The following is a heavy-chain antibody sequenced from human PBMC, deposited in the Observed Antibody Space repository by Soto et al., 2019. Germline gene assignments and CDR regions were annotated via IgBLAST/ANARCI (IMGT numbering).Heavy chain of an antibody. CDR1: GFTFSTFA. CDR3: ARARIDS. CDR2: ISGSGGTT. J-gene: IGHJ4*02. Sequence: PGGSLRLSCAASGFTFSTFAMSWVRQAPGKGMEWVSAISGSGGTTYNADSVKGRFTISRDNSKNTLYLQMNSLRAEDTAVYYCARARIDSWGQGILVTVSS. V-gene: IGHV3-23*01.